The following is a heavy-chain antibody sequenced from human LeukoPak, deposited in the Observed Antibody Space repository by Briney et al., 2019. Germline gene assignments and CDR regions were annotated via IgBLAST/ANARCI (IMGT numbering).Heavy chain of an antibody. D-gene: IGHD3-10*01. CDR3: ARDPPKSGYAFDI. CDR2: IWSNGVNK. Sequence: GGSLRLSCAASGFTFNTHGMHWIRQAPGKGLEWVAFIWSNGVNKYHANSVEGRFTISRDNSKNTLFLQMNSLRAEDTAVYYCARDPPKSGYAFDIWGQGTMVTVSS. J-gene: IGHJ3*02. CDR1: GFTFNTHG. V-gene: IGHV3-33*01.